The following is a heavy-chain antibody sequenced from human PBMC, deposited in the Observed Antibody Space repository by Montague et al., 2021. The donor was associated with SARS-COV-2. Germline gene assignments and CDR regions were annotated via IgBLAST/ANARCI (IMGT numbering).Heavy chain of an antibody. CDR3: ARHSGGSEVSGLDY. CDR1: IRSSTYY. V-gene: IGHV4-39*01. Sequence: SETLSLTCTVFIRSSTYYWAWIRQPPGKGLEWIGSIYPGGKMFYNSSLKSRVTMSIDTSENQFSLNLNSVTAADTAVYYCARHSGGSEVSGLDYWGQGILVTVSS. J-gene: IGHJ4*02. D-gene: IGHD3-10*01. CDR2: IYPGGKM.